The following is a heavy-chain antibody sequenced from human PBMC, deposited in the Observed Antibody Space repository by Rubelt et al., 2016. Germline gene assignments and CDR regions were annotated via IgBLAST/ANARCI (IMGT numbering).Heavy chain of an antibody. CDR2: IRGKANSYAP. V-gene: IGHV3-73*01. CDR3: TIRYCSGGSCYDP. D-gene: IGHD2-15*01. CDR1: GFTLSGSA. J-gene: IGHJ5*02. Sequence: SGGGLVQPGGSLKLSGAASGFTLSGSARTWFRQASGKGLEWVGGIRGKANSYAPANAASGKGRLTISREDSKNPAYLKMNSLKTEDPAVYYCTIRYCSGGSCYDPWGQGTLVTVSS.